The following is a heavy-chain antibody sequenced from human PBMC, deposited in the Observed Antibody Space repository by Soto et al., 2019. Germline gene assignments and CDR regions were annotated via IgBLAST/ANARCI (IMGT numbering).Heavy chain of an antibody. J-gene: IGHJ4*02. CDR3: ARAAFGEFVGSFGY. Sequence: QITLKESGPTLVKPTQTLTLTCTFSGFSLNTNAVGVGWIRQPPGKALEWLALVYWDDDKRYNLFLKSRLAITKDTSKNQVVLTMTNMDPVDTATYYCARAAFGEFVGSFGYWGQGTLVTVSS. CDR2: VYWDDDK. D-gene: IGHD3-10*01. CDR1: GFSLNTNAVG. V-gene: IGHV2-5*02.